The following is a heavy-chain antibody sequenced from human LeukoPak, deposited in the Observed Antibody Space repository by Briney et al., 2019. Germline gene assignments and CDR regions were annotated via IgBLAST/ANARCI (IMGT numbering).Heavy chain of an antibody. CDR2: INHSGST. Sequence: PSETLSLTCAVYGGSFSGYYWSWIRQPPGKGLEWIGEINHSGSTNYNPSLKSRVTISVDTSKNQFSLKLSSVTAADTAVYYCARRRYYGSGTLGSEYFQHWGQGTLVTVSS. CDR3: ARRRYYGSGTLGSEYFQH. J-gene: IGHJ1*01. D-gene: IGHD3-10*01. CDR1: GGSFSGYY. V-gene: IGHV4-34*01.